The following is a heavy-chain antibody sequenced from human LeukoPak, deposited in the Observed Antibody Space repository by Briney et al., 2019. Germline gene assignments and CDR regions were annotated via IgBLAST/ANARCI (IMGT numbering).Heavy chain of an antibody. J-gene: IGHJ4*02. Sequence: SVKVSCKASGGTFSSYAISWVRQAPGQGLEWMGRIIPILGIANYAQKLQGRVTMTTDTSTSTAYMELRSLRSDDTAVYYCARDSYYDFWSGYHYFDYWGQGTLVTVSS. CDR2: IIPILGIA. CDR3: ARDSYYDFWSGYHYFDY. CDR1: GGTFSSYA. D-gene: IGHD3-3*01. V-gene: IGHV1-69*04.